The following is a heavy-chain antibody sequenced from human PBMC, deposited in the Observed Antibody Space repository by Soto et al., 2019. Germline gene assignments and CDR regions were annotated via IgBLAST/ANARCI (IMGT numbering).Heavy chain of an antibody. CDR1: GSTFSRYE. Sequence: EVQLVESGGALVQPGGSLRLSCVVSGSTFSRYEMNWVRQAPGKGLEWVSYISSSGGTVHYADSVKGRFTISRDNAKNSLYLHMNSLRVEDTALYYCARDLPNGFDPWGQGTLVTVSS. CDR3: ARDLPNGFDP. V-gene: IGHV3-48*03. CDR2: ISSSGGTV. J-gene: IGHJ5*02.